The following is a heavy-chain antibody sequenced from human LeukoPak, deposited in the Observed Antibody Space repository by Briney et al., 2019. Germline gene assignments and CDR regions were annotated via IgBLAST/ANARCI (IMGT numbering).Heavy chain of an antibody. Sequence: GASVKVSCKASGYTFTSYYMHWVRQAPGQGLEWMGIINPSGGSTSYAQKFQGRVTITRSTSISTAYMELSSLRSEDTAVYYCAREVRKAQSSLGYWGQGTLVTVSS. CDR1: GYTFTSYY. D-gene: IGHD3-10*01. V-gene: IGHV1-46*01. J-gene: IGHJ4*02. CDR2: INPSGGST. CDR3: AREVRKAQSSLGY.